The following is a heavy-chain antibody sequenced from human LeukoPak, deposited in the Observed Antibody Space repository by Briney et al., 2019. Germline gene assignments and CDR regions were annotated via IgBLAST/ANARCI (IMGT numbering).Heavy chain of an antibody. CDR3: AKVVTAMIWDYVDY. CDR2: ISYDGDNT. CDR1: GFSFSSYG. Sequence: GGSLRLSCAASGFSFSSYGMHWLRQAPGKGLDWVAVISYDGDNTYYADSVKGRFTISRDNSKNTLYLQMNSLRAEDTAVYYCAKVVTAMIWDYVDYWGQGTLVTVSS. J-gene: IGHJ4*02. D-gene: IGHD2-21*02. V-gene: IGHV3-30*19.